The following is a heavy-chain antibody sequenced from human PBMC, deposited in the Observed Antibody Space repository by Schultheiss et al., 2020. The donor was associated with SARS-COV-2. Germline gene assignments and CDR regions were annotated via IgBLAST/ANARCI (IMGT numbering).Heavy chain of an antibody. Sequence: ASVKVSCKASGYTFTSYGISWVRQATGQGLEWMGWMNPNSGKTGYAQKLQGRVTMTTDTSTSTAYMELRSLRSEDTAVYYCARVTGHGVYWFDPWGKGTLVTVSS. CDR2: MNPNSGKT. CDR1: GYTFTSYG. J-gene: IGHJ5*02. CDR3: ARVTGHGVYWFDP. V-gene: IGHV1-18*01. D-gene: IGHD3-9*01.